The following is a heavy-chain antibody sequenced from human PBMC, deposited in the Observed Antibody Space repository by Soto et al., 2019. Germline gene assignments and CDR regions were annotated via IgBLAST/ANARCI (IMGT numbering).Heavy chain of an antibody. CDR1: GFTFRSYA. D-gene: IGHD3-10*01. CDR2: TGGNGGNT. J-gene: IGHJ6*02. CDR3: AKDRVGTTIKYGMDV. Sequence: EVQLLESGGGLVQPGGSLRLSCAVSGFTFRSYAMRWVRQAPVKGLEWVSATGGNGGNTQYADSVKGRFAISRDNSKNTLYLQMNSLRAEDTAVYYCAKDRVGTTIKYGMDVWGQGTTVTVSS. V-gene: IGHV3-23*01.